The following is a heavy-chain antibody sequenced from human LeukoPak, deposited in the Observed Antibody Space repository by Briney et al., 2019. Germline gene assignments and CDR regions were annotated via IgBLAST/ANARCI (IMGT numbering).Heavy chain of an antibody. CDR2: IYYSGST. V-gene: IGHV4-31*03. J-gene: IGHJ5*02. D-gene: IGHD1-14*01. CDR1: GGSISSGGYH. Sequence: MSSQTLSLTCTVSGGSISSGGYHWSWIRQHPGKGLEWIGYIYYSGSTYYNPSLKSRVTISVDTSKNQFSLKLSSVTAADTAVYYCARGANHSKNRNRWWFDPWGQGTLVTVSS. CDR3: ARGANHSKNRNRWWFDP.